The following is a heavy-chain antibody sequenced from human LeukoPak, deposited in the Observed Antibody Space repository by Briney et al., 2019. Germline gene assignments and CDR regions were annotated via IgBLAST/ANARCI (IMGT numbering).Heavy chain of an antibody. Sequence: GASVKVSCKASGYTFTSYPISWVRQAPGQGLEWMGSITTYNGNTHYAQKLQGRVTMTTETSTSTAYMDLRGLRSDDTAVYYCARGYDYGDYVGDFDYWGQGTLVTVSS. D-gene: IGHD4-17*01. CDR2: ITTYNGNT. CDR1: GYTFTSYP. J-gene: IGHJ4*02. CDR3: ARGYDYGDYVGDFDY. V-gene: IGHV1-18*01.